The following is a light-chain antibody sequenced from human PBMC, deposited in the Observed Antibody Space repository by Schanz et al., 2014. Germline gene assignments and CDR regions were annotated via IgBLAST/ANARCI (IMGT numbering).Light chain of an antibody. CDR2: GAS. V-gene: IGKV3-20*01. CDR3: QYYGTSFWT. Sequence: EIVMTQSPATLSVSPGERATLSCRASQSVSSSYLAWYQQKPGQAPRLLIYGASTRATGIPDRFSGSGSGTDFTLTISRLEPEDFAVYYCQYYGTSFWTFGQGTKVEV. J-gene: IGKJ1*01. CDR1: QSVSSSY.